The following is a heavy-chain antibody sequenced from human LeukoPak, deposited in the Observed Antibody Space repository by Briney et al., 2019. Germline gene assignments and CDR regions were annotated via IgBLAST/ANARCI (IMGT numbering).Heavy chain of an antibody. CDR1: RFTLGNYW. V-gene: IGHV3-7*01. CDR2: IKQDGSET. Sequence: PGGSLGLSCAASRFTLGNYWMSWVRQAPGKGLEWVANIKQDGSETYYVDSVKGRFTISRDNAKNSLSLQMNSLRAEDTAVYYCARQRGSGCLDYWGQGTLVTVSS. CDR3: ARQRGSGCLDY. D-gene: IGHD6-19*01. J-gene: IGHJ4*02.